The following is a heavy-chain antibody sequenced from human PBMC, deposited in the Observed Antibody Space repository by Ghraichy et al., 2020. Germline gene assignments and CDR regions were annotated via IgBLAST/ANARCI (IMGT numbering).Heavy chain of an antibody. J-gene: IGHJ3*01. V-gene: IGHV3-7*03. D-gene: IGHD2-15*01. CDR3: ADLDAA. Sequence: LTCAASGFTITKSWMAWVRQAPGKGLEWVATINTDGSGTFYVDSVKGRFTISRDSAKNSLCLQMSSLRVEDTATYYCADLDAAWGQGTMVTVSS. CDR2: INTDGSGT. CDR1: GFTITKSW.